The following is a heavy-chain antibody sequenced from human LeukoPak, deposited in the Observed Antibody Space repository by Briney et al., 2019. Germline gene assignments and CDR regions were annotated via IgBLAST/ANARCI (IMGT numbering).Heavy chain of an antibody. J-gene: IGHJ4*02. CDR3: ARGWEYSSAPLYYFDY. D-gene: IGHD6-6*01. Sequence: KPSDTLSLTCAFYGEPFSGYYWSWIRQPPGKGLEWIGEINHSGSTNYNPSLKSRATISINTSKNQFSLKLSSVTAADTAVYYCARGWEYSSAPLYYFDYWGQRNLGTVSS. CDR1: GEPFSGYY. CDR2: INHSGST. V-gene: IGHV4-34*01.